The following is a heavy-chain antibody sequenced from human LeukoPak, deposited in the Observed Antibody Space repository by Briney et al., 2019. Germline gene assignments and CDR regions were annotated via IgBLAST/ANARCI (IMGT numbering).Heavy chain of an antibody. CDR3: ARGSRWGRFFDY. J-gene: IGHJ4*02. CDR2: INHSGST. V-gene: IGHV4-34*01. CDR1: GGSFSGYY. Sequence: PSETLSLTCAVYGGSFSGYYWSWIRQPPGKGPEWIGEINHSGSTNYNPSLKSRVTISVDTSKNQFSLKLSSVTAADTAVYYCARGSRWGRFFDYWSQGTLVTVSS. D-gene: IGHD3-16*01.